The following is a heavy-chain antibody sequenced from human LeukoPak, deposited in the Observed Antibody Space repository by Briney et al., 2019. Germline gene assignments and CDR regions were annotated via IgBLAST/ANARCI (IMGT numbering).Heavy chain of an antibody. D-gene: IGHD2-2*01. CDR1: GYSISSGYY. CDR3: ARDDVVRGSTSCYAQGYFDL. CDR2: IYHSGST. Sequence: SETLSLTCAVSGYSISSGYYWGWIRQPPGKVLEWIGSIYHSGSTYYNPSLKSRVTISVDTSKNQFSLKLSSVTAADTAVYYCARDDVVRGSTSCYAQGYFDLWGRGTLVTVSS. V-gene: IGHV4-38-2*02. J-gene: IGHJ2*01.